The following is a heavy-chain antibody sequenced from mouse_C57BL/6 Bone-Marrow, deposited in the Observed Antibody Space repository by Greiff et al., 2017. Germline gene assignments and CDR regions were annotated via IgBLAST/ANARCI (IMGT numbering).Heavy chain of an antibody. CDR1: GYTFTSYW. CDR3: AVDSSGPAWFAY. CDR2: IDPSDSYT. Sequence: QVQLQQSGAELVMPGASVKLSCKASGYTFTSYWMHWVKQRPGQGLEWIGEIDPSDSYTNYNQKFKGKSTLTVDKSPSTAYMQLSSLTSEDSAVYYCAVDSSGPAWFAYWGQGTLVTVSA. D-gene: IGHD3-2*02. V-gene: IGHV1-69*01. J-gene: IGHJ3*01.